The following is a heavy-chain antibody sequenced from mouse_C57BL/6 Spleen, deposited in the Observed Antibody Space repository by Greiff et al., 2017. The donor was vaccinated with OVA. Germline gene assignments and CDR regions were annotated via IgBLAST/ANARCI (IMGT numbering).Heavy chain of an antibody. CDR3: ARSRDYYGSSYNYFDY. V-gene: IGHV14-3*01. D-gene: IGHD1-1*01. CDR2: IDPANGNT. CDR1: GFNIKNTY. Sequence: EVKLQESVAELVRPGASVKLSCTASGFNIKNTYMHWVKQRPEQGLEWIGRIDPANGNTKYAPKFQGKATITADTSSNTAYLQLSSLTSEDTAIYYCARSRDYYGSSYNYFDYWGQGTTLTVSS. J-gene: IGHJ2*01.